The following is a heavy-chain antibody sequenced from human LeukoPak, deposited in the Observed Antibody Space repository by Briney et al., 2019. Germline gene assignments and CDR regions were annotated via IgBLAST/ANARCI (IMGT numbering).Heavy chain of an antibody. CDR1: GYTFTNYG. J-gene: IGHJ6*02. CDR3: ATLGDVLRLFPLISLDGMDV. Sequence: ASVKVSCKASGYTFTNYGITWVRQAPGQGLEWMGWVSAYNGDTNYAQRFQGRITMTTDTSTTTAYMELRSLRSDDTAVYYCATLGDVLRLFPLISLDGMDVWGQGTTVTVSS. D-gene: IGHD3-3*01. CDR2: VSAYNGDT. V-gene: IGHV1-18*01.